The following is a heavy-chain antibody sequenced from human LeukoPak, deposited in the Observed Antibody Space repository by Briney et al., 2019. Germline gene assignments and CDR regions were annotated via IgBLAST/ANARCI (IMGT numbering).Heavy chain of an antibody. D-gene: IGHD1-26*01. CDR3: SRRGGAASNTEA. J-gene: IGHJ5*02. CDR1: GDSISSGFY. CDR2: SHHSGGT. V-gene: IGHV4-38-2*01. Sequence: SETLSLTCAVSGDSISSGFYWGWIRQPPGKGLEWIGSSHHSGGTHYNPSLKSRVTISVETSKNTFSLSQSSVTAPSTAVYYLSRRGGAASNTEAWGQGTLVTVSS.